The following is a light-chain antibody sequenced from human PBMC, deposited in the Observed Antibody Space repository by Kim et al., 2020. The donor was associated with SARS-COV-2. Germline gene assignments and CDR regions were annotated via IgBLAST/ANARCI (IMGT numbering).Light chain of an antibody. J-gene: IGLJ3*02. Sequence: QAVVTQEPSLTVSPGGTVTLTCASNTGAVTSGYYPIWFQQKPGQAPRALIYSTTYKHSWTPVRFSGSLLGGKAALTLSNVQPEDEADYYCLLYYSGAWVFGGGTRLTVL. CDR2: STT. CDR1: TGAVTSGYY. V-gene: IGLV7-43*01. CDR3: LLYYSGAWV.